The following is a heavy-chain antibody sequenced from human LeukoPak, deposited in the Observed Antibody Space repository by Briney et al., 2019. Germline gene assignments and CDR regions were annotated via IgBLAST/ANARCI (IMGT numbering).Heavy chain of an antibody. V-gene: IGHV1-69*04. CDR3: ARSRTLSYCSGGSCPDEYYYYGMDV. D-gene: IGHD2-15*01. CDR1: GGTFSSYA. CDR2: IIPILGIA. J-gene: IGHJ6*02. Sequence: SVKVSCKASGGTFSSYAISWVRQAPGQGLEWMGRIIPILGIANYAQKFQGRVTITADKSTSTAYMELSSLRSEDTAVYYCARSRTLSYCSGGSCPDEYYYYGMDVWGQGTTVTVFS.